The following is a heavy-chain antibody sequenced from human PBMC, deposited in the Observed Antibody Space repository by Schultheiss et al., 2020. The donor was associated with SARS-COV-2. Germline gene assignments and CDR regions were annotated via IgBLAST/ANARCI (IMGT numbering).Heavy chain of an antibody. CDR3: ARDRAIRSRYYYYGMDV. V-gene: IGHV3-21*04. Sequence: GESLKISCAASGFTFSSYAMSWVRQAPGKGLEWISSISTSSSHIYYADSVKGRFTISRDNAKNSLYLQLNSLRAEDTAVYYCARDRAIRSRYYYYGMDVWGQGTTVTVSS. CDR2: ISTSSSHI. D-gene: IGHD2-15*01. CDR1: GFTFSSYA. J-gene: IGHJ6*02.